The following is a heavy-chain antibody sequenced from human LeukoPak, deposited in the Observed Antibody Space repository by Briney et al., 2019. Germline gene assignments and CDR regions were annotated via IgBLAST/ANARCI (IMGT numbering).Heavy chain of an antibody. V-gene: IGHV1-46*01. D-gene: IGHD2-21*02. CDR3: ARVYCGGDCYSGGFDY. CDR2: IYPRDGST. J-gene: IGHJ4*02. Sequence: ASVKVSCKASGYSFTSNYIHWVRQAPGQGLEWMGMIYPRDGSTSYAQKFQGRVTMTRDTSTSTVYMELSSLRSEDTAVYYCARVYCGGDCYSGGFDYWGQGTLVTVSS. CDR1: GYSFTSNY.